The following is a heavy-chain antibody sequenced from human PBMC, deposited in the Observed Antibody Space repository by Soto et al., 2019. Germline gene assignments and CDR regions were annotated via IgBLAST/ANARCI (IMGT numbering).Heavy chain of an antibody. CDR3: ARQGYCSGGSCYSGHYYGMDV. V-gene: IGHV1-2*02. CDR1: GYTFTGYY. D-gene: IGHD2-15*01. Sequence: ASVKVSCKASGYTFTGYYMHWVRQAPGQGLEWMGWINPNSGGTNHAQKFQGRVTMTRDTSISTAYMELSRLRSDDTAVYYCARQGYCSGGSCYSGHYYGMDVWGQGTTVTVSS. J-gene: IGHJ6*02. CDR2: INPNSGGT.